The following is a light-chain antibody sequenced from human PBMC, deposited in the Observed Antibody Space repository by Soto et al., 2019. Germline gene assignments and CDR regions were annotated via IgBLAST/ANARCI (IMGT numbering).Light chain of an antibody. J-gene: IGKJ1*01. CDR3: LQDYDYPWT. V-gene: IGKV1-6*01. CDR1: QDIRND. Sequence: AIQMTQSPSSLSAFIGDRVTITCRASQDIRNDLGWYQQKPGKPPTLLIYGASTLHSGVPSRFSGSGSGTYFTLTISRLQPEDFATYYCLQDYDYPWTFGQGTKVEVK. CDR2: GAS.